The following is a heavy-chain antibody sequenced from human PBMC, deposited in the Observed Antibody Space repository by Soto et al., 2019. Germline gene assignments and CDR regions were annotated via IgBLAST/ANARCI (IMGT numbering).Heavy chain of an antibody. V-gene: IGHV4-39*01. CDR2: IFHTGST. CDR3: ARRRIVVTTNFDY. CDR1: GGSISSSSYY. Sequence: SETLSLTCNVSGGSISSSSYYWGWIRQPPGKGLEWIGHIFHTGSTYYNPSLKSRVTISVDTSKNQFSLKLSSVAATDTAVYYCARRRIVVTTNFDYWGQGTLVTVSS. J-gene: IGHJ4*02. D-gene: IGHD1-26*01.